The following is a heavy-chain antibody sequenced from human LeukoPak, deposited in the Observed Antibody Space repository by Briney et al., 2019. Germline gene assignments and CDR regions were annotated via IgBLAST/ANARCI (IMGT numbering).Heavy chain of an antibody. J-gene: IGHJ4*02. D-gene: IGHD2-2*01. V-gene: IGHV3-23*01. CDR3: ARVGGHCTSTSCPPPDY. CDR1: GFTFSNYA. CDR2: ISGSGVDT. Sequence: GGSLRLSCAASGFTFSNYAMIWVRQAPGKGLEWVSTISGSGVDTYYADSVKGRFTISRDNSKSSVFLQMNSLRAEDTAVYYCARVGGHCTSTSCPPPDYWGQGTLVTVSS.